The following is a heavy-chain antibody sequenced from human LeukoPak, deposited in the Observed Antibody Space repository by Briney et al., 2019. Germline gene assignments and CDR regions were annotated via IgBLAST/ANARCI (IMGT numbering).Heavy chain of an antibody. D-gene: IGHD5-18*01. CDR2: ISDSGNT. Sequence: GGSLRLSCAASGFTLSSYAMSWVRQAPGKGLEWVSAISDSGNTYHADSVKGRFTISRDNAKNSLYLQMNSLRAEDTAVYYRARAQLWFTYWGQGTLVTVSS. J-gene: IGHJ4*02. V-gene: IGHV3-23*01. CDR1: GFTLSSYA. CDR3: ARAQLWFTY.